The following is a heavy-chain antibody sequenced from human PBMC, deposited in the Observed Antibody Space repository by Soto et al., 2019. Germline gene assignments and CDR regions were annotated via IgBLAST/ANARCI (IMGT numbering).Heavy chain of an antibody. CDR3: AELGPSSGYYYADNWFDP. J-gene: IGHJ5*02. Sequence: QVQLQESGPGLVKPSGTLSLTCAVSGGSISSSNWWSWVRQPPGKGLEWIGEIYHSGSTNYNPSLKSRVTISVDKSKNQFSLKLSSVTAADTAVYYCAELGPSSGYYYADNWFDPWGQGTLVTVSS. CDR2: IYHSGST. D-gene: IGHD3-22*01. CDR1: GGSISSSNW. V-gene: IGHV4-4*02.